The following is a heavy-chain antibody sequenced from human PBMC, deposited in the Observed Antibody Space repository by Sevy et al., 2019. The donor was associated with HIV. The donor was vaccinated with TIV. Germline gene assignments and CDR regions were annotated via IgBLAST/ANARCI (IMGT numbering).Heavy chain of an antibody. CDR3: RQWKGAQSIFAY. J-gene: IGHJ4*02. Sequence: GGSLRLSCTGSGFTFGDYAMSWVRQAPGKGLEWVAFLKHKAYGGTLDNAASVKGRFSISRDDSKSIAHRRMNVLKTTETAVYYCRQWKGAQSIFAYWGQGALVTVSS. CDR1: GFTFGDYA. V-gene: IGHV3-49*04. D-gene: IGHD6-19*01. CDR2: LKHKAYGGTL.